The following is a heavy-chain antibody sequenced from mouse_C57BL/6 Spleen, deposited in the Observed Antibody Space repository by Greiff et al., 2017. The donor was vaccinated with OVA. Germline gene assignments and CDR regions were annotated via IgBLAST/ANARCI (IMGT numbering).Heavy chain of an antibody. J-gene: IGHJ1*03. CDR2: INYDGSST. CDR1: GFTFSDYY. CDR3: ARVGNYYGSRPWYFDV. V-gene: IGHV5-16*01. Sequence: EVKLVESEGGLVQPGSSMKLSCTASGFTFSDYYMAWVRQVPEKGLEWVANINYDGSSTYYLDSLKSRFIISRDNAKNILYLQMSSLKSEDTATYYCARVGNYYGSRPWYFDVWGTGTTVTVSS. D-gene: IGHD1-1*01.